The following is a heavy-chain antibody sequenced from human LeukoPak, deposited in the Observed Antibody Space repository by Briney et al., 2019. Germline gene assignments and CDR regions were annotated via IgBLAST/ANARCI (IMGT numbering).Heavy chain of an antibody. J-gene: IGHJ4*02. V-gene: IGHV3-74*01. CDR1: GFTFSSYW. Sequence: GGSLRLSCAASGFTFSSYWMHWVRQAPGKGLVWVSRINSDGSSTSYADSVKGRFTISRDNAKNTLYLQMNSLRAENTAVYYCARLHSSGYLHYFDYWGQGTLVTVSS. CDR2: INSDGSST. D-gene: IGHD3-22*01. CDR3: ARLHSSGYLHYFDY.